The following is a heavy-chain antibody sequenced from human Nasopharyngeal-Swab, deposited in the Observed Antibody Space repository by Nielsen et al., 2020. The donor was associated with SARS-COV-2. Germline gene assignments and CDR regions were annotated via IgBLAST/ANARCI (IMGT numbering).Heavy chain of an antibody. CDR3: ARDGKVGSSYDY. D-gene: IGHD6-13*01. Sequence: GGSLRLSCAASGFTFSSYSMNWVRQAPGKGLEWVSYISSSGSTIYYADSVKGRFTISRDNAKNSLYLQMNSLRAEDTAVYYCARDGKVGSSYDYWGQGTLVTVSS. V-gene: IGHV3-48*04. J-gene: IGHJ4*02. CDR2: ISSSGSTI. CDR1: GFTFSSYS.